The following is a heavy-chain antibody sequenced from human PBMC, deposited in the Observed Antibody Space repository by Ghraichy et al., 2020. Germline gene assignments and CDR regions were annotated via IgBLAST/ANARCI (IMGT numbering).Heavy chain of an antibody. D-gene: IGHD2-21*01. CDR1: GFTFSSYA. CDR2: VSASGHRT. CDR3: AKDPVILWLGWDS. J-gene: IGHJ4*02. Sequence: GESLNISCAASGFTFSSYAMSWVRQAPGKGLEWVSAVSASGHRTYYADSVKGRILVSRDNSKNTLYLQMDSLRADDTAVYYCAKDPVILWLGWDSWGQGTLVTVSA. V-gene: IGHV3-23*01.